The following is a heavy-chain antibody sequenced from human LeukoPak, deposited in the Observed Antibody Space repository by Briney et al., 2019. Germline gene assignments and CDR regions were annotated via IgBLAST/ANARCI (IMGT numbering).Heavy chain of an antibody. CDR3: ARDHSPGARWFDP. Sequence: PSETLSLTCTVSGGSISSYYWSWIRQPPGKGLEWIGYIYYSGSTNYNPSLKSRATISVDTSKNQFSLKLSSVTAADTAVYYCARDHSPGARWFDPWGQGTLVTVSS. CDR2: IYYSGST. V-gene: IGHV4-59*01. J-gene: IGHJ5*02. CDR1: GGSISSYY. D-gene: IGHD2-15*01.